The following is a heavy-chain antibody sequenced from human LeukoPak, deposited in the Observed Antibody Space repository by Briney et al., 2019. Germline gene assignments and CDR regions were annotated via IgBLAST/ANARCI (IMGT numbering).Heavy chain of an antibody. Sequence: GGSLRLSCAASGFTFSSYDMHWVRQATGKGLEWVSAIGTAGDTYYPGSVKGRFTISRENAKNSLYLQMNSLRAEDTAVYYCARMVVQSEIDYWGQGTLVTVSS. V-gene: IGHV3-13*01. CDR3: ARMVVQSEIDY. CDR2: IGTAGDT. D-gene: IGHD2-15*01. CDR1: GFTFSSYD. J-gene: IGHJ4*02.